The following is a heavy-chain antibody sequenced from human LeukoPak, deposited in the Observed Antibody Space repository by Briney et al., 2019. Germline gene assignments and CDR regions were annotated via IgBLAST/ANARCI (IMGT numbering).Heavy chain of an antibody. CDR2: IYPGDSDT. CDR3: ARGITIFGVVYSFDS. Sequence: GVPLKISSKGSGYRFTSYWIGCVRPMPGKGLERVGIIYPGDSDTTYSPSFQAQVIISADKSTRPAYLQWSSLKASATAMYYCARGITIFGVVYSFDSWGQGTLVTVSS. D-gene: IGHD3-3*01. CDR1: GYRFTSYW. V-gene: IGHV5-51*01. J-gene: IGHJ5*01.